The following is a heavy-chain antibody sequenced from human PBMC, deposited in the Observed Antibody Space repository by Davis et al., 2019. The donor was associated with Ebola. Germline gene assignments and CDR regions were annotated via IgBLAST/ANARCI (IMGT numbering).Heavy chain of an antibody. D-gene: IGHD6-13*01. Sequence: GESLKISCVVSGFTFSYYYMSWIRQAPGKGLEWISFISRSDDAKYYADSVRGRFTISRDSAKNSLYLQMSSLRVEDTAVYYCTRDRSAAGWGQGTLVTVSS. CDR1: GFTFSYYY. J-gene: IGHJ4*02. V-gene: IGHV3-11*01. CDR2: ISRSDDAK. CDR3: TRDRSAAG.